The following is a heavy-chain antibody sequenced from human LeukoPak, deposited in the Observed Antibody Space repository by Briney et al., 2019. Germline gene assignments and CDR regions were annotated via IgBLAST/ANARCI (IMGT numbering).Heavy chain of an antibody. D-gene: IGHD6-19*01. J-gene: IGHJ3*02. Sequence: GGSLKLSCAASGFTFSSYSMNWVRQAPGKGLQWVSYISTSNSTIYYVDSVKGRFTVSRDNAKNSLYLQMNSLRAEDTAVCYCARATVAGRGAFDIWGQGTMVTVSS. CDR1: GFTFSSYS. CDR3: ARATVAGRGAFDI. CDR2: ISTSNSTI. V-gene: IGHV3-48*04.